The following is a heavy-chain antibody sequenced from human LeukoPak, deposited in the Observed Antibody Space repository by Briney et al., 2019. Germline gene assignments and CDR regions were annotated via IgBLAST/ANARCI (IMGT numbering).Heavy chain of an antibody. CDR2: ISSSSSYI. Sequence: GGSLRLSCAASGFTFSSYSMNWVRQAPGKGLEWVSSISSSSSYIYYADSVKGRFTISRDNAKNSLYLQMNSLRAEDTAVYYCARLYYYDSSGYSNAFDIWGQGTMVTVSS. J-gene: IGHJ3*02. V-gene: IGHV3-21*04. D-gene: IGHD3-22*01. CDR1: GFTFSSYS. CDR3: ARLYYYDSSGYSNAFDI.